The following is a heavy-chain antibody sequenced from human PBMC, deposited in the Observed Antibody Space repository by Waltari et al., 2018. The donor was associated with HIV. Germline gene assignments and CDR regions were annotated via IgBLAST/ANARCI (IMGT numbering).Heavy chain of an antibody. J-gene: IGHJ3*01. D-gene: IGHD2-8*01. Sequence: EVQLVESGGGSVQPGGSLRLSCAASGFTVSSYWMFWVRQVPGKGLVWVSRINSDGSSITYANSVKGRFTISRDNAKNTLYLQMNSLGAEDTAMYYCTRGNGHAFDLWGQGTMVTVSS. CDR1: GFTVSSYW. CDR2: INSDGSSI. CDR3: TRGNGHAFDL. V-gene: IGHV3-74*01.